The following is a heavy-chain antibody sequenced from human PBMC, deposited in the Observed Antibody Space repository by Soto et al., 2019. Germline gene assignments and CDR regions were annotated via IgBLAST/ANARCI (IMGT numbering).Heavy chain of an antibody. D-gene: IGHD3-9*01. J-gene: IGHJ4*02. Sequence: GGSLRLSCAASGFTFSAYGIHWVRQAPGKGLEWVAVISHDGSNTNYADTVKGRFTFSRDNSKDTVYQQMNSQRAEDTAEYYCAKGPGADFDFLLLHWGPGTLVTVSS. CDR3: AKGPGADFDFLLLH. CDR2: ISHDGSNT. V-gene: IGHV3-30*18. CDR1: GFTFSAYG.